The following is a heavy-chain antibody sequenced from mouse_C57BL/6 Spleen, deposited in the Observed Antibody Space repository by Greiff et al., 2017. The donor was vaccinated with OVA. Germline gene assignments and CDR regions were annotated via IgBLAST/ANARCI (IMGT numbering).Heavy chain of an antibody. CDR3: ARWGDYDVRAMDY. Sequence: QVQLKQPGAELVKPGASVKMSCKASGYTFTSYWITWVKQRPGQGLEWIGDIYPGSGSTNYNEKFKSKATLTVDTSSSTAYMQLSSLTSEDSAVYYCARWGDYDVRAMDYWGQGTSVTVSS. CDR1: GYTFTSYW. V-gene: IGHV1-55*01. D-gene: IGHD2-4*01. CDR2: IYPGSGST. J-gene: IGHJ4*01.